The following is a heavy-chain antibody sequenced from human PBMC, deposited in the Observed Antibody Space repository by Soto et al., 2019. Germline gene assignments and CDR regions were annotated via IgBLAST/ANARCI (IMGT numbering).Heavy chain of an antibody. D-gene: IGHD3-16*01. CDR3: AKGRNYDYVWGSYLAH. Sequence: HPGGSLRLSCAASGFTFSSYAMSWVRQAPGKGLEWVSAISGSGGSTYYADSVKGRFTISRDNSKNTLYLQMNSLRAEDTAVYYCAKGRNYDYVWGSYLAHWGQGTLVTVSS. CDR1: GFTFSSYA. V-gene: IGHV3-23*01. J-gene: IGHJ4*02. CDR2: ISGSGGST.